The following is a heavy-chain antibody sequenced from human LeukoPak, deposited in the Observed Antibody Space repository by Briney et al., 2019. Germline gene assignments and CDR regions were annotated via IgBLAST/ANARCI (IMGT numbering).Heavy chain of an antibody. V-gene: IGHV4-59*01. CDR3: ARLNYYLSDV. D-gene: IGHD3-10*01. CDR2: IYYSGST. J-gene: IGHJ6*04. CDR1: GGSISSYY. Sequence: SETLSLTCTVSGGSISSYYWSWIRQPPGKGLEWIGYIYYSGSTNYNPSLKSRVTISVDTSKDQFSLKLSSVTAADTAVYYCARLNYYLSDVWGKGTTVTVSS.